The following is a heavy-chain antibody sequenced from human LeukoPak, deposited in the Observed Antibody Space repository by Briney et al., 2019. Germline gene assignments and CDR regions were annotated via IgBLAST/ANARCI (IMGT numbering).Heavy chain of an antibody. V-gene: IGHV1-18*01. Sequence: ASVKVSCKASGYSFNSYGITWARQTPGQGLEWMGWISPYKGNTKYPQKFQGRVTMTTDTATSTGYMELRSLRSDDTAVYYCARNPSSYDTGNGSGERSNNYGMDVWGQGTTVTVSS. D-gene: IGHD3-10*01. CDR1: GYSFNSYG. CDR2: ISPYKGNT. CDR3: ARNPSSYDTGNGSGERSNNYGMDV. J-gene: IGHJ6*02.